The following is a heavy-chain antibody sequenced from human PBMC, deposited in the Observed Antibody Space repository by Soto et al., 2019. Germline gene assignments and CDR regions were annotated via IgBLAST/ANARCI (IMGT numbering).Heavy chain of an antibody. V-gene: IGHV3-33*01. J-gene: IGHJ5*02. CDR2: IWYDGSNK. D-gene: IGHD6-6*01. CDR1: GFTFSSYG. Sequence: VQLVESGGGVVQPGRSLRLSCAASGFTFSSYGMHWVRQAPGKGLEWVAVIWYDGSNKYYADSVKGRFTISRDNSKNTLYLQMNSLRAEDTAVYYCARDNAARDDSWFDPWGQGTLVTVSS. CDR3: ARDNAARDDSWFDP.